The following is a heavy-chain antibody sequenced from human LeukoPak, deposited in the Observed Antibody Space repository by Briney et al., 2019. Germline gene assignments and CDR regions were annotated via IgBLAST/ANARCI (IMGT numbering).Heavy chain of an antibody. CDR3: ARRGSYFGGFDY. CDR1: GFTFSNND. V-gene: IGHV3-23*01. D-gene: IGHD1-26*01. Sequence: PGGSLRLSCAASGFTFSNNDMSWVRQAPGKGLEWVSAISGSGDNTNYGDSVKGRFTISRGNAKNRLFLQMNSLRVEDTAIYYCARRGSYFGGFDYWGQGTLVSVPS. J-gene: IGHJ4*02. CDR2: ISGSGDNT.